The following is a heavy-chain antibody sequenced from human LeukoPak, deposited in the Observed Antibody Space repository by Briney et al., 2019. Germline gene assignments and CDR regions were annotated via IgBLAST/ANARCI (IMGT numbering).Heavy chain of an antibody. CDR2: IYHSGST. CDR3: ARVIAAREVDY. J-gene: IGHJ4*02. Sequence: SETLSLTCTVSGYSISSGYYWGWIRQPPGKGLEWIGSIYHSGSTYYNPSLKSRVTISVDTSKNQFSLKLSSVTAADTAVYYCARVIAAREVDYWGQGTLVTVSS. D-gene: IGHD6-6*01. V-gene: IGHV4-38-2*02. CDR1: GYSISSGYY.